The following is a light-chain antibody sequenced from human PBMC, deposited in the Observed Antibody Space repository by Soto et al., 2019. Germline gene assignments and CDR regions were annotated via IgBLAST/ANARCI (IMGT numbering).Light chain of an antibody. CDR3: QQYGSSPLT. Sequence: IEFTDSRTSLCLSPGERATLSCRASQSVSSYLAWYQQKPGQAPRLLMYGASSRATGIPDRFSGSGSGTDFTLTVSRLEPEDFAVYYCQQYGSSPLTGGGGTKVDIK. CDR2: GAS. CDR1: QSVSSY. V-gene: IGKV3-20*01. J-gene: IGKJ4*01.